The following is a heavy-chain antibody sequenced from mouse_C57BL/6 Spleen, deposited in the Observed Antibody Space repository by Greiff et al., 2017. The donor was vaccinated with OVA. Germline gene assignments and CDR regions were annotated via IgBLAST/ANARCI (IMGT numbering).Heavy chain of an antibody. D-gene: IGHD2-4*01. Sequence: QVQLQQSGAELVRPGSSVKLSCKASGYTFTSYWMHWVKQRPIQGLEWIGNIDPSDSETHYNQKFKDKATLTVDKSSSTAYMQLSSLTSEDSAVYYCARLRDYDYDGFDYWGQGTTLTVSS. CDR3: ARLRDYDYDGFDY. CDR1: GYTFTSYW. V-gene: IGHV1-52*01. CDR2: IDPSDSET. J-gene: IGHJ2*01.